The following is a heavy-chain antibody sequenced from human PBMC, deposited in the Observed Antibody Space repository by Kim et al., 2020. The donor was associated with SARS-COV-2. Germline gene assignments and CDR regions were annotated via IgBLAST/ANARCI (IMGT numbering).Heavy chain of an antibody. CDR3: ARDTEYSTPRVWYGMDV. CDR1: GFTFSSYS. CDR2: ISSSSSYI. D-gene: IGHD6-6*01. Sequence: GGSLRLSCAASGFTFSSYSMNWVRQAPGKGLEWVSSISSSSSYIYYADSVKGRFTISRDNAKNSLYLQMNSLRAEDTAVYYCARDTEYSTPRVWYGMDVWGPGTTVTVSS. V-gene: IGHV3-21*01. J-gene: IGHJ6*02.